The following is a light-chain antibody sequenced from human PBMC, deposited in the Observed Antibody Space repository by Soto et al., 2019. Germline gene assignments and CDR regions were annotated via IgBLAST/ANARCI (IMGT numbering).Light chain of an antibody. V-gene: IGKV1-5*01. Sequence: IQMTQSPSTLSASVGDRVTVTCRASQSINSWLAWYQQKPGKAPKLLIYDASSLQSGVPSRFTGSGFGTEFTLTISSLQPDDFATYYCQQLNSYPITFGQGTRLEIK. CDR3: QQLNSYPIT. CDR1: QSINSW. CDR2: DAS. J-gene: IGKJ5*01.